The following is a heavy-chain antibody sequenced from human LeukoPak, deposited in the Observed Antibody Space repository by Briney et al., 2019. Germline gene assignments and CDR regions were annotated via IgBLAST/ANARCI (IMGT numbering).Heavy chain of an antibody. CDR3: ARAFDNWNYNVLFDY. CDR2: IYYSGST. D-gene: IGHD1-7*01. CDR1: GGSISSYY. V-gene: IGHV4-59*01. J-gene: IGHJ4*02. Sequence: PSETLSLTCTVSGGSISSYYWSWIRQPPGKGLEWIGYIYYSGSTNYNPSLKSRVTISVDTSKNQFSLKLGSVTAADTAVYYCARAFDNWNYNVLFDYWGQGTLVTVSS.